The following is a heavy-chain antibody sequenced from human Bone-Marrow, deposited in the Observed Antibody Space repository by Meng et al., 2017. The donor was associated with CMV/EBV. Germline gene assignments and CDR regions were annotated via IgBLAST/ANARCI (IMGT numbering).Heavy chain of an antibody. Sequence: GESLKISCAVSGFTFSSYAMSWVRQAPGKGLEWVSAISGSGNNTYYGDSVKGRFTISRDNSKNTLYLQMSSLRVDDTAVYYCASWQGWGQGKLVTVSS. J-gene: IGHJ4*02. CDR3: ASWQG. CDR1: GFTFSSYA. CDR2: ISGSGNNT. V-gene: IGHV3-23*01.